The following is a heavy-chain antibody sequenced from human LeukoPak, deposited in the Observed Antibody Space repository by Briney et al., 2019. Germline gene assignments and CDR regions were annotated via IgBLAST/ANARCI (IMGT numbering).Heavy chain of an antibody. Sequence: PGGSLRLSCAASGFTFSTYAMTWVRQAPGKGLEWVSSVSSGGASTFYADSVNGRFTISRDNSKNTLYLQMNSLRAEDTAVYYCAKSSPGGHVAGTIFFDYWGQGTLVTVSS. CDR1: GFTFSTYA. J-gene: IGHJ4*02. CDR2: VSSGGAST. D-gene: IGHD6-19*01. CDR3: AKSSPGGHVAGTIFFDY. V-gene: IGHV3-23*01.